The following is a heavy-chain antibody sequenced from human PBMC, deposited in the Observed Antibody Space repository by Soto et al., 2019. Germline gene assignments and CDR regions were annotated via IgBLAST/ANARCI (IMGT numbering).Heavy chain of an antibody. D-gene: IGHD6-13*01. Sequence: GASVKVSCKASGYTFTSYGISWVRQAPGQGLEWMGWISAYNGNTNYAQKLQGRVTMTTDTSTSTAYMELRSLRSDDTAVYSCACSIAAAGTEFDYWGQGTLVNVSS. CDR3: ACSIAAAGTEFDY. J-gene: IGHJ4*02. CDR1: GYTFTSYG. CDR2: ISAYNGNT. V-gene: IGHV1-18*01.